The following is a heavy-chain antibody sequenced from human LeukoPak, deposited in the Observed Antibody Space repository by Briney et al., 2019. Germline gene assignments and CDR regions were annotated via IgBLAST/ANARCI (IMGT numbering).Heavy chain of an antibody. CDR2: IKEDGSVK. J-gene: IGHJ4*02. CDR3: ARDSTWLLDY. V-gene: IGHV3-7*03. D-gene: IGHD6-19*01. Sequence: SGGSLRLSCTASGFTFSSHWMTWVRQPPGKGLEWVANIKEDGSVKYYVDSVKGRFTISRDNTKNALYLQMNSLRADDTAVYFCARDSTWLLDYWGQGTLIIVSS. CDR1: GFTFSSHW.